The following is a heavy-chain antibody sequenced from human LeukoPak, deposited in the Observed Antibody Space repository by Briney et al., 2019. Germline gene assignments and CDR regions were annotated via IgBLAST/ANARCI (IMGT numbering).Heavy chain of an antibody. CDR3: AKGNWFDP. CDR2: ISYDGSNK. CDR1: GFTFSSYG. Sequence: GRSLRLSCAASGFTFSSYGMHWVRQAPGKGLEWVAVISYDGSNKYYTDSVKGRFTISRDNSKNTLYLQMNSLRAEDTAVYYCAKGNWFDPWGQGTLVTVSS. V-gene: IGHV3-30*18. J-gene: IGHJ5*02.